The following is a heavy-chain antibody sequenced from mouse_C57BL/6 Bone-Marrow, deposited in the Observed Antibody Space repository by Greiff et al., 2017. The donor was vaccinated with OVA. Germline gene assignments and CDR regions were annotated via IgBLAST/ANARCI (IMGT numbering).Heavy chain of an antibody. J-gene: IGHJ4*01. CDR1: GYTFTSYW. D-gene: IGHD1-1*01. V-gene: IGHV1-69*01. Sequence: VQLQQPGAELVMPGASVKLSCKASGYTFTSYWMHWVKQRPGQGLEWIGEIDPSDSYNNYNQKFKGKSTLTVDKSSSTAYMQLSSLTSEDSAVYYCARGGTTVVRAMDYWGQGTSVTVSS. CDR3: ARGGTTVVRAMDY. CDR2: IDPSDSYN.